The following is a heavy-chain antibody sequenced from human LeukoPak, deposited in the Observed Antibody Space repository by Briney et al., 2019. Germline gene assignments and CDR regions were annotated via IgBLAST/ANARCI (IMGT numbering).Heavy chain of an antibody. V-gene: IGHV3-53*01. Sequence: GGSLRLSCAASGFTFGSYWMTWVRQAPGKGLEWVSVILSDGSTYYSDSVKGRFTISRDNSKNTLYLQMNSLRAEDTAVYYCARDRRYDSSGTDAFDIWGQGTMVTVPS. CDR3: ARDRRYDSSGTDAFDI. CDR1: GFTFGSYW. CDR2: ILSDGST. D-gene: IGHD3-22*01. J-gene: IGHJ3*02.